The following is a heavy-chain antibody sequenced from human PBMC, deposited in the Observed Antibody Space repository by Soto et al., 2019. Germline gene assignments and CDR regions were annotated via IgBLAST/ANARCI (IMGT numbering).Heavy chain of an antibody. CDR2: MNPNSGNT. V-gene: IGHV1-8*01. D-gene: IGHD3-16*02. CDR1: GYTLTSYD. CDR3: ARGRDDYIWGSYRYNWFDP. J-gene: IGHJ5*02. Sequence: ASVKVSCKASGYTLTSYDINWVRQATGQGLEWMGWMNPNSGNTGYAQKFQGRVTMTRNTSISTAYMELSSLRSEDTAVYYCARGRDDYIWGSYRYNWFDPWGQGTLVTVPS.